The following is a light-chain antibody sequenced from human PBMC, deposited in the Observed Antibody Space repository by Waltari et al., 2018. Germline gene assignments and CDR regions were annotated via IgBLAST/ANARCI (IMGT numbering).Light chain of an antibody. J-gene: IGKJ4*01. CDR2: GAS. CDR3: QQYGSSHYDSSPFT. V-gene: IGKV3-20*01. Sequence: QGVAGNYLAWYQQKPGQAPRLLIYGASTRATGIPDRFSGSGSGTDFTLTISRLEPEDFAVYHCQQYGSSHYDSSPFTFGGGTKVEIK. CDR1: QGVAGNY.